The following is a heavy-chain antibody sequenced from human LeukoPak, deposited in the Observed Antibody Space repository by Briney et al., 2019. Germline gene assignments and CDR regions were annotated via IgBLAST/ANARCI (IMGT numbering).Heavy chain of an antibody. D-gene: IGHD1-26*01. V-gene: IGHV4-4*07. CDR3: ARDYSGSYSDPYYFDY. CDR2: IYTSGST. CDR1: GGSISSYY. J-gene: IGHJ4*02. Sequence: PSETLSLTCTVSGGSISSYYWSWIRQPAGKGLGWIGRIYTSGSTNYNPSLKSRVTMSVDTSKNQFSLKLSSVTAADTAVYYCARDYSGSYSDPYYFDYWGQGTLVTVSS.